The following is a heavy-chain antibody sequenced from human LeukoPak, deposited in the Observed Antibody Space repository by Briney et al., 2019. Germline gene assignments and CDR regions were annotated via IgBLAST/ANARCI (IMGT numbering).Heavy chain of an antibody. CDR2: AYYDGST. CDR1: GGSIINYY. V-gene: IGHV4-59*01. J-gene: IGHJ4*02. Sequence: SETLSLTCTVSGGSIINYYWSWIRQPPEKGLEWTGYAYYDGSTNYNPSLKSRVTMSVDTSKNQLSLKLSSVTAADTAVYYCARHPPATGRFDYWGQGTLGTVSS. CDR3: ARHPPATGRFDY. D-gene: IGHD1-14*01.